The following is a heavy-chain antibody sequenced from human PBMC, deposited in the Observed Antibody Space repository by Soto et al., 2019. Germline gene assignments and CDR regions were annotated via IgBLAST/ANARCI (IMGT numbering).Heavy chain of an antibody. J-gene: IGHJ4*02. CDR3: GRDYYYDRSGYSPLDY. V-gene: IGHV3-21*01. Sequence: EVQLVESGGGLVKPGGSLRLSCAASGFTFSSYSMNWVRQAPGKGLEWVSSISGTGSYISYADSVKGRFTISRDNAKNSLDLQMNSLRAEDTAVYYCGRDYYYDRSGYSPLDYWGQGTLVTVSS. CDR2: ISGTGSYI. D-gene: IGHD3-22*01. CDR1: GFTFSSYS.